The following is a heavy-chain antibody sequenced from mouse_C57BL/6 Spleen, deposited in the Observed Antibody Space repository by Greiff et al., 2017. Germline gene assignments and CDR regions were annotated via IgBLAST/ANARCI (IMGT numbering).Heavy chain of an antibody. CDR3: ARDGPAVVARGYFDV. CDR1: GFTFSSYA. V-gene: IGHV5-4*01. Sequence: EVQGVESGGGLVKPGGSLKLSCAASGFTFSSYAMSWVRQTPDKRLEWVATISDGGSYTYYPDNVKGRFTISRDNAKNNLYLQMSHLKSEDTAMYYCARDGPAVVARGYFDVWGTGTTVTVSS. D-gene: IGHD1-1*01. J-gene: IGHJ1*03. CDR2: ISDGGSYT.